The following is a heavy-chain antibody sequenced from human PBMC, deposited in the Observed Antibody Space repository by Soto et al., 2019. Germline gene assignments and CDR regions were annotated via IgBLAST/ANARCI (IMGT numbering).Heavy chain of an antibody. J-gene: IGHJ6*02. CDR1: GFTFSSYA. CDR2: ISYDGSNK. V-gene: IGHV3-30-3*01. CDR3: ARGEGLGYPYYYYGMDV. D-gene: IGHD7-27*01. Sequence: QVQLVESGGGVVQPGRSLRLSCAASGFTFSSYAMHWVRQAPGKGLEWVAVISYDGSNKYYADSVKGRFTISRDNSKNTLYLQMNSLRAEDTAVYYCARGEGLGYPYYYYGMDVWGQGTTVTVSS.